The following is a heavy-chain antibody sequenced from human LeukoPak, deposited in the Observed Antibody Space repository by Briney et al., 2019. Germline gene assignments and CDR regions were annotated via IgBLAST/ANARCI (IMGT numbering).Heavy chain of an antibody. D-gene: IGHD3-10*01. CDR2: INHSGST. CDR1: GGSFSGYY. J-gene: IGHJ4*02. CDR3: ASSYYYGSGSYYTIDY. V-gene: IGHV4-34*01. Sequence: SETLSLTCAVYGGSFSGYYWSWIRQPPGKGLEWIGEINHSGSTNYNPSLKSRVTIPVDTSKNQFSLKLSSVTAADTAVYYCASSYYYGSGSYYTIDYWGQGTLVTVSS.